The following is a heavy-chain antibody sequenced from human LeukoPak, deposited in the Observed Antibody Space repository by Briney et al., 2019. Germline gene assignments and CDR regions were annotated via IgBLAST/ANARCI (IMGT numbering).Heavy chain of an antibody. CDR1: GGSITSSNW. J-gene: IGHJ4*02. CDR2: IYHSGST. V-gene: IGHV4-4*02. Sequence: PSETLSLTCAVSGGSITSSNWWSWFRQPSGKGLEWIGEIYHSGSTNYNPSLRGRLTISVDRSQNQFSLKLRSVTAADAAVYYCARDRPASSGKRGFDYWGQGTLVTVSS. CDR3: ARDRPASSGKRGFDY.